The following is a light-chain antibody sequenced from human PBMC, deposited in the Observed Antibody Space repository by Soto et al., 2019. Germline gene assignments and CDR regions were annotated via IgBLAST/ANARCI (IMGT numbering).Light chain of an antibody. CDR2: EVT. Sequence: QSALTQPPSASGSPGQSVTISFTGTSSDIGDYNSVSWYQQCPGKAPKLMIYEVTKRPSGVPDRFSGSRSGNRASLTVSGLQAEDEADYYCSSSAGSNNLVFGGGTKLTVL. V-gene: IGLV2-8*01. CDR1: SSDIGDYNS. J-gene: IGLJ2*01. CDR3: SSSAGSNNLV.